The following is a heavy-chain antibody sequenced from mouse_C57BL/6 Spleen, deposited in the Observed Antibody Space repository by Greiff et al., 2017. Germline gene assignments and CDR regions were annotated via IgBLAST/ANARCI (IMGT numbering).Heavy chain of an antibody. J-gene: IGHJ1*03. Sequence: QVQLKESGPELVKPGASVKISCKASGYAFSSSWMNWVKQRPGKGLEWIGRIYPGDGDTNYNGKFKGKATLTADKSSSTAYMQLSSLTSEDSAVYFCARKDYGGYFDVWGTGTTVTVSS. CDR3: ARKDYGGYFDV. V-gene: IGHV1-82*01. D-gene: IGHD1-1*02. CDR1: GYAFSSSW. CDR2: IYPGDGDT.